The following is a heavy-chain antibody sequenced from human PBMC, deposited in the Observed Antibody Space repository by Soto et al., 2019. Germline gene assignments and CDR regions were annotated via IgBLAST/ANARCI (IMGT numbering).Heavy chain of an antibody. CDR3: ARLLTANYYDSSGYYPDY. CDR1: GFTFSDYY. CDR2: ISSSSSYT. D-gene: IGHD3-22*01. V-gene: IGHV3-11*03. Sequence: GGSLRLSCAASGFTFSDYYMSWIRQAPGKGLEWVSYISSSSSYTNYADSVKGRFTISRDNAKNSLYLQMNSLRAEDTAVYYCARLLTANYYDSSGYYPDYWGQGTLVTVSS. J-gene: IGHJ4*02.